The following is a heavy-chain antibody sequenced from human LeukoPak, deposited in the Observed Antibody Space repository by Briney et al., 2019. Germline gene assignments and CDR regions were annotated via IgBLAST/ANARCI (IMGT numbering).Heavy chain of an antibody. CDR3: ARTQYSSSRLDY. J-gene: IGHJ4*02. V-gene: IGHV4-38-2*01. CDR1: GYSISSGYY. Sequence: SETLSLTCAVSGYSISSGYYWGWIRQPPGKGLEWIGSIYHSGSTFYNPSLKSRVTISVDASKNQFSLKPTSVTAADTAVYYCARTQYSSSRLDYWGQGTLVTVSS. D-gene: IGHD6-13*01. CDR2: IYHSGST.